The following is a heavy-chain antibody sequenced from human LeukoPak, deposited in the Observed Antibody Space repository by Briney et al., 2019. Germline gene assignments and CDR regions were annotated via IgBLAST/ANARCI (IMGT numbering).Heavy chain of an antibody. V-gene: IGHV3-30*18. CDR1: GFTFSSYG. CDR3: AKARYHDCRGYYSLDYFDY. CDR2: ISYDGSNK. J-gene: IGHJ4*02. D-gene: IGHD3-22*01. Sequence: PGGSLRLSCAASGFTFSSYGMHWVRQAPGKGLEWVAVISYDGSNKGYADSVKGRFTLSRDNSKNTLYLHMNSLRAEDTAVYYCAKARYHDCRGYYSLDYFDYWGQGTLVTVSS.